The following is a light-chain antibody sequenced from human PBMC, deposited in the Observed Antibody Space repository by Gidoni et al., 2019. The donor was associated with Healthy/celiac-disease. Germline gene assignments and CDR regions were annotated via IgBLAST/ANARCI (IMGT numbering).Light chain of an antibody. CDR3: QQYYSTPFST. J-gene: IGKJ3*01. CDR1: QSVLYSSNHKNY. CDR2: WAS. Sequence: DIVMTQSPDSLAVSLGERATINCKSSQSVLYSSNHKNYLAWYQQTPGQPPKLLIYWASTRESGVPDRFSGSGSGTDFTLTISSLQAEDVAVYYCQQYYSTPFSTFGPGTKVDIK. V-gene: IGKV4-1*01.